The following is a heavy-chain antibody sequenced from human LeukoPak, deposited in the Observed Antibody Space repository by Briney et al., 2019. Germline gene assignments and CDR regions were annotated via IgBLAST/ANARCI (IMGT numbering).Heavy chain of an antibody. D-gene: IGHD3-22*01. V-gene: IGHV4-59*01. CDR3: ARGSYDSSGYYYGSWFDP. CDR1: GCSISSYY. J-gene: IGHJ5*02. CDR2: IYYSGST. Sequence: PSETLSLTCTVSGCSISSYYWSWIRQPPRKGLEWIGYIYYSGSTNYNPSLNSRVTISVDTSKNQFSLKMSSVTAADTAVYYCARGSYDSSGYYYGSWFDPWGQGALVTVSS.